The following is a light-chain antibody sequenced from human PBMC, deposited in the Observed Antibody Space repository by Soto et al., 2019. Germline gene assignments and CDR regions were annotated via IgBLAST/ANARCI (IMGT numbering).Light chain of an antibody. CDR1: QSLLYSSNNKNY. J-gene: IGKJ2*01. CDR3: QQYFVTPFT. V-gene: IGKV4-1*01. Sequence: DIVMTQSPDSLPVALGERVTINCKCSQSLLYSSNNKNYLAWYQQKPGQPPKLLIFWASDRESGVPDRFSGSGSGTDFTLAITSLQAEDVAVYYCQQYFVTPFTFGQGTKLAIK. CDR2: WAS.